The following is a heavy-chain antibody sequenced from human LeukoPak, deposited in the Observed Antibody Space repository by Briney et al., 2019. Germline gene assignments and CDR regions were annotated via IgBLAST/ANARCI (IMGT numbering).Heavy chain of an antibody. CDR3: ARGSTIFGVATFDY. V-gene: IGHV1-69*02. Sequence: AASVKVSCKASGGTFSSYTISWVRQAPGQGLEWMGRIFPILGIANYAQTFQGRVTITADKSTSTAYMELSSLRSEDTAVYYCARGSTIFGVATFDYCGQGTLVTVSS. CDR2: IFPILGIA. CDR1: GGTFSSYT. J-gene: IGHJ4*02. D-gene: IGHD3-3*01.